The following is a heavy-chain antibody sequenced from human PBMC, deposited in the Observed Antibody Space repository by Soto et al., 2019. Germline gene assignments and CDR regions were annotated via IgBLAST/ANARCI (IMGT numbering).Heavy chain of an antibody. CDR1: GYTFTSYY. CDR2: INPSGGRK. D-gene: IGHD2-2*02. V-gene: IGHV1-46*01. J-gene: IGHJ3*02. CDR3: AGYCSSTSRYTWALDI. Sequence: SVSVSCKASGYTFTSYYMHWVRQAPGQGLEWMGIINPSGGRKSYAQKFQGRVTMTRDTSTSTVYMELSSLRCEDTAVYYCAGYCSSTSRYTWALDISGHEIMVTSSS.